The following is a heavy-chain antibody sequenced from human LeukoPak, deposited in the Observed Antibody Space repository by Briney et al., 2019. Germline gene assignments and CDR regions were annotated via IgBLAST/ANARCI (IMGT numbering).Heavy chain of an antibody. CDR1: GGSISSGGYY. CDR2: VYYSGSA. V-gene: IGHV4-31*03. D-gene: IGHD3-3*01. J-gene: IGHJ4*02. Sequence: SQTLSLTCTVSGGSISSGGYYWSWIRQHPGTGLEWIGYVYYSGSASYNPSLKSRVTISVDTSKNQFSLKLTSVTAADTAVYYCVGGSGYPRFDYWGQGTLDTVSS. CDR3: VGGSGYPRFDY.